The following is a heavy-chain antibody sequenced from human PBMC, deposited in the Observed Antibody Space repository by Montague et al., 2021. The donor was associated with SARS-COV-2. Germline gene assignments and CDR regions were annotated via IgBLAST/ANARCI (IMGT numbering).Heavy chain of an antibody. J-gene: IGHJ6*02. CDR3: ARGTGLLSRAWYGMDV. CDR1: GGSISSYY. CDR2: IYYSGST. Sequence: SETLSLTCTVSGGSISSYYWSWIRQPPGKGLEWIGYIYYSGSTNXNPSLKSRVTISVDTSKNQFSLKLSSVTAADTAVYYCARGTGLLSRAWYGMDVWGQGTTVTVSS. D-gene: IGHD3/OR15-3a*01. V-gene: IGHV4-59*01.